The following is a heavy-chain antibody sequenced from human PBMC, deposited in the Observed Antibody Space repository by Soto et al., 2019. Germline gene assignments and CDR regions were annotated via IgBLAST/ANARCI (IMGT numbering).Heavy chain of an antibody. CDR1: GGTFSSYA. D-gene: IGHD2-15*01. CDR2: IIPIFGTA. V-gene: IGHV1-69*13. CDR3: ARAHVLLRSRWFDP. J-gene: IGHJ5*02. Sequence: ASVKVSCKASGGTFSSYAISWVRQAPGQGLEWMGGIIPIFGTANYAQKFQGRVTITADESTSTAYMELSSLRSEDTAVYYCARAHVLLRSRWFDPWGQGTLVTVSS.